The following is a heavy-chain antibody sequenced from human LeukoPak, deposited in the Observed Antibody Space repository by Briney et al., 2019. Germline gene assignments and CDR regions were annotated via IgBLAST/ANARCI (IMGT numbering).Heavy chain of an antibody. J-gene: IGHJ6*02. D-gene: IGHD3-16*01. CDR2: IYHSGST. CDR3: ARVGGVPYYYYGMDV. V-gene: IGHV4-30-2*01. Sequence: PSETLSLTCTVSGGSISSGGYSWSWIRQPPGKGLEWIGYIYHSGSTYYNPSLKSRVTISVDRSKNQFSLKLSSVTAADTAVYYCARVGGVPYYYYGMDVWGQGTTVTVSS. CDR1: GGSISSGGYS.